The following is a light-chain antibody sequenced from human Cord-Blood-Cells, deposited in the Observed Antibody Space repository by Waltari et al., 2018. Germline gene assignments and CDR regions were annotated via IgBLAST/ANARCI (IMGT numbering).Light chain of an antibody. Sequence: IVLTQSPATLSLSPGERATLSCRPRQRVNSYLAWYQQKPGQAPRLLIYEASNRAPGIPARFSGSGSGTDFTLTIISLKPEDFAVYYGQQRSNWPYTFGQGTKLEIK. CDR1: QRVNSY. CDR2: EAS. J-gene: IGKJ2*01. V-gene: IGKV3-11*01. CDR3: QQRSNWPYT.